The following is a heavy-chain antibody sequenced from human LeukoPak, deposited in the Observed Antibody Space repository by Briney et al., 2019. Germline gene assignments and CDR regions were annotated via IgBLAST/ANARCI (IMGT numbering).Heavy chain of an antibody. V-gene: IGHV3-30*03. CDR2: ISYDGSYK. D-gene: IGHD6-13*01. CDR3: ARGAAGTFDY. J-gene: IGHJ4*02. CDR1: GFTFSSYG. Sequence: PGGSLRLSCAASGFTFSSYGMHWVRQAPGKGLEWVAVISYDGSYKNYADSVKGRFTISRDNAKNSLYLQMNSLRAEDTAVYYCARGAAGTFDYWGQGTLVTVSS.